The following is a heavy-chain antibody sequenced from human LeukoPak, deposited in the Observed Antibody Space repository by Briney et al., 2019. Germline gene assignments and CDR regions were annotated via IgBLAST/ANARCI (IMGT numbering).Heavy chain of an antibody. V-gene: IGHV1-69*13. CDR3: ARAGHYGGNSLDY. J-gene: IGHJ4*02. CDR2: IIPIFGTA. CDR1: GGTFSSYA. Sequence: GASVKVSCKASGGTFSSYAISWVRQAPGQGLEWMGGIIPIFGTANYAQKFQGRVTITADESTSTAYMELSSLRSEDTAVYYCARAGHYGGNSLDYWGQGTLVTVSS. D-gene: IGHD4-23*01.